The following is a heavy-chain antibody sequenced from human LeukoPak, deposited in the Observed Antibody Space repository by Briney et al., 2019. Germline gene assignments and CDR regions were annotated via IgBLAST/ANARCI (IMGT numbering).Heavy chain of an antibody. J-gene: IGHJ4*02. CDR3: AREGKYSSGWYMDY. CDR2: IYYSGST. Sequence: SETLSLTCTVSGGSISSYYWSWIRQPPGKGLEWIGYIYYSGSTNYNPSLKSRVSISVDTSKNQFSLKLTSVTAADTAVYYCAREGKYSSGWYMDYWGQGTLVTVSS. CDR1: GGSISSYY. D-gene: IGHD6-19*01. V-gene: IGHV4-59*12.